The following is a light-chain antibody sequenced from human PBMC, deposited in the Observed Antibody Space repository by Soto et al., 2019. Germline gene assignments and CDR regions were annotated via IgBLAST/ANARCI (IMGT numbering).Light chain of an antibody. CDR3: QQYDNWPSLT. J-gene: IGKJ4*01. Sequence: EIMMTQSPATLSVSPGERATLSCRASQSVSSNLAWYQQKPGQTPSLLIYGASTRATGIPARFSGSRSGTEFTLAISSLQSEDFAVYYCQQYDNWPSLTFGGGTKVEIK. CDR1: QSVSSN. V-gene: IGKV3-15*01. CDR2: GAS.